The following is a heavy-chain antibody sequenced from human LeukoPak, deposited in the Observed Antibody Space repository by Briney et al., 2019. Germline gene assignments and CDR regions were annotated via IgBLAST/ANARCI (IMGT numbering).Heavy chain of an antibody. Sequence: PGGSLRLSCTASGFSFKKYGIHWVRQAPGKGLEWVTFMQYDENDKFYADSVKGRFTMSRDNSKNTVYLQMNSLRSEDTAVYYCARGKYSSSWYDLDYWGQGTLVTVSS. D-gene: IGHD6-13*01. CDR2: MQYDENDK. CDR1: GFSFKKYG. J-gene: IGHJ4*02. CDR3: ARGKYSSSWYDLDY. V-gene: IGHV3-30*02.